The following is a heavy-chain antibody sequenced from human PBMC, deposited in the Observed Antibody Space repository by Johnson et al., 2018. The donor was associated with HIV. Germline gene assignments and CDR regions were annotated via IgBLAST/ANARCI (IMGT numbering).Heavy chain of an antibody. D-gene: IGHD1-26*01. CDR3: VRGRDSSGDGGAFDI. CDR1: GFTFDDYA. Sequence: VPSVESGGGLVQPGRSLRLSCAASGFTFDDYAMNWVRQAPGKGLEWVSGISWNSGSICYADSVKGRFTIPRDNSKNTLYLQMSRLRVDDTAIYYCVRGRDSSGDGGAFDIWGQGTMVTVSS. V-gene: IGHV3-9*01. J-gene: IGHJ3*02. CDR2: ISWNSGSI.